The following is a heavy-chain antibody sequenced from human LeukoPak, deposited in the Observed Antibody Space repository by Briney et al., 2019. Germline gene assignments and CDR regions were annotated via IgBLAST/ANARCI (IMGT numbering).Heavy chain of an antibody. Sequence: SGPTLVSPTQTLTLTCTFSGFSLSTSGVGVGWIRQPPGKALEWLALIYWDDDKRYSPSLKSRLTITKDTSKNQVVLTMTDMDPVDTATYYRAHLTVTTSFDYWGQGTLVTVSS. CDR2: IYWDDDK. V-gene: IGHV2-5*02. J-gene: IGHJ4*02. D-gene: IGHD4-17*01. CDR1: GFSLSTSGVG. CDR3: AHLTVTTSFDY.